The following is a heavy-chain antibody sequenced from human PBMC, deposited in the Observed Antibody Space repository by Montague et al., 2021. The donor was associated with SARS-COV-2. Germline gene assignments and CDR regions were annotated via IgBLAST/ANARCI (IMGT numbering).Heavy chain of an antibody. Sequence: SETLSLTCAVSGGSISSYYWNWVRQSPGKGLEWIGCVNYSGTTKXNPSLKSRVTISVDTSKNQISLKLNSVTAADTAVYYCAGDPGRFWPFDLWGRGTLVTVSS. J-gene: IGHJ2*01. CDR2: VNYSGTT. V-gene: IGHV4-59*01. CDR1: GGSISSYY. CDR3: AGDPGRFWPFDL.